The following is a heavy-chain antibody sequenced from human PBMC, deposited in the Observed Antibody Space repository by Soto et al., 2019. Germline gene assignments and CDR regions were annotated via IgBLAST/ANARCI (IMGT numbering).Heavy chain of an antibody. J-gene: IGHJ4*02. D-gene: IGHD1-26*01. CDR2: ISSSNSTI. CDR3: VRGGATIFDY. CDR1: GFTFTSYS. V-gene: IGHV3-48*02. Sequence: EVQLVESGGGLVQPGGSLRLSCAASGFTFTSYSMNWVRQAPGKGLEWVSYISSSNSTIYYADSMKGRFTISRDHAKNSLYLQVNSPRDEDTAVYYCVRGGATIFDYWGRGTLVTVSS.